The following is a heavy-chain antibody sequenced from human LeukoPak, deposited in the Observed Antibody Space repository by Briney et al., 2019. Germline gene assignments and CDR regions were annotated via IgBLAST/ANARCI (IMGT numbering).Heavy chain of an antibody. D-gene: IGHD2-2*01. J-gene: IGHJ6*02. CDR3: ARAGGGTSIYFYGMDV. CDR1: GVSMTIYY. CDR2: IYNSGSTSYNPSLGST. Sequence: SETLSLTCSVSGVSMTIYYWNWVRQFPGKGLEWIGYIYNSGSTSYNPSLGSTNYNPSLKSRVTISIDTSTNQFSLKLTSVTAADTAVYYCARAGGGTSIYFYGMDVWGQGTTVTVSS. V-gene: IGHV4-59*01.